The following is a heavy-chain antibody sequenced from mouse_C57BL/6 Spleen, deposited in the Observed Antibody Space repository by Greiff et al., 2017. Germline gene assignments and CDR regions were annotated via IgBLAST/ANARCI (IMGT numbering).Heavy chain of an antibody. V-gene: IGHV5-17*01. CDR2: ISSGSRTI. J-gene: IGHJ2*01. CDR3: TRSYYYGPHYIDY. D-gene: IGHD1-1*01. Sequence: EVQLVESGGGLVKPGGSLKLSCAASGFTFSDYGMHWVRQAPEKGLEWVAYISSGSRTIYYADTVKGRITISRDNAKNTLFQQMTSLKSEDTAMYYGTRSYYYGPHYIDYWGQGTTLTVSS. CDR1: GFTFSDYG.